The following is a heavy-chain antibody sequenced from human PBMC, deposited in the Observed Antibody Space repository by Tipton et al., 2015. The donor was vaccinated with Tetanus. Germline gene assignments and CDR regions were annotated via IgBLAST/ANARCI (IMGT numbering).Heavy chain of an antibody. CDR3: ARGGRDAYNNPLGAFDV. CDR2: INHGGGS. Sequence: TLSLTCAVSGGSFSDYYWTWIRQSPGKGLEWSGEINHGGGSNYNPSLKSRVTLSLDTSKNHFSLRLRSVAAADTAVYYCARGGRDAYNNPLGAFDVWGRGTTVTVSS. J-gene: IGHJ3*01. D-gene: IGHD5-24*01. CDR1: GGSFSDYY. V-gene: IGHV4-34*01.